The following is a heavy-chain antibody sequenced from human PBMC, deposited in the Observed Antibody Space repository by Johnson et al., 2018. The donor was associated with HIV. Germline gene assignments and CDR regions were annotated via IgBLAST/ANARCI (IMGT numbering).Heavy chain of an antibody. CDR1: GFTFSSYA. V-gene: IGHV3-30*04. D-gene: IGHD6-19*01. Sequence: QVQLVESGGGVVQPGRSLRLSCAASGFTFSSYAMHWVRQAPGKGLAWVAVISYDGSNKYSADSVKGRFTISRDVAKNTLYLQMNSLRGEDTAGYYCARDSDQYSSGWYEQLDAFDIWGQGTMVTVSS. J-gene: IGHJ3*02. CDR3: ARDSDQYSSGWYEQLDAFDI. CDR2: ISYDGSNK.